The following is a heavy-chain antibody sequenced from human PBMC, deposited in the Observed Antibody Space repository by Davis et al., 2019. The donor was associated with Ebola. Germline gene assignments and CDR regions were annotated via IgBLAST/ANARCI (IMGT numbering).Heavy chain of an antibody. CDR2: ISYDGSNN. D-gene: IGHD3-3*01. CDR1: GFTFSSYA. V-gene: IGHV3-30-3*01. CDR3: ARGSWYYDFWSGYWDWFDP. J-gene: IGHJ5*02. Sequence: GESLKISCAASGFTFSSYAMHWVRQAPGKGLEWVAVISYDGSNNYYADSVKGRFTISRDNAKNTLYLQMNSLRAEDTAVYYCARGSWYYDFWSGYWDWFDPWGQGTLVTVSS.